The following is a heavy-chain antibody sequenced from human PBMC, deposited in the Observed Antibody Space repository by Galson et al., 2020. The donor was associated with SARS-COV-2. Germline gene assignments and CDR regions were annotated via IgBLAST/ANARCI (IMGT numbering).Heavy chain of an antibody. CDR2: IYYSGRT. D-gene: IGHD3-22*01. CDR1: DGSISSSRYS. V-gene: IGHV4-39*01. J-gene: IGHJ5*02. CDR3: ATHTTPPRITMILVGRRGNWFDP. Sequence: ETSETLSPTCTLSDGSISSSRYSWGWIRQPPGKGLEWIGSIYYSGRTYYTPSLKSRITRSVDTSKNQFSLKLSSVTAADTAVYYCATHTTPPRITMILVGRRGNWFDPCGQGSL.